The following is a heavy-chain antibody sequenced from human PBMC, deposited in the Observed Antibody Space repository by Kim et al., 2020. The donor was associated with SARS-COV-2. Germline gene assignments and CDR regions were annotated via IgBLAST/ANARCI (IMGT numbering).Heavy chain of an antibody. V-gene: IGHV3-23*01. Sequence: GGSLRLSCEASGFTFGRYAMSWALQAPGKGLEWVSTISDGGVRTHYADSVKGRFTISRDNSKSTLFLHMNSLRAEDTAVYYCEASDYWGQGSLVTVSS. CDR1: GFTFGRYA. CDR2: ISDGGVRT. CDR3: EASDY. J-gene: IGHJ4*02.